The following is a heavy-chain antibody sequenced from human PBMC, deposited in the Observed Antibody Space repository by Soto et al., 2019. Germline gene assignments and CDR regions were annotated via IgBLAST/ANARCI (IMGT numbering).Heavy chain of an antibody. V-gene: IGHV4-34*01. D-gene: IGHD6-13*01. Sequence: SETLSLTCAVYGGSFSGFYWSWIRQPPGKGLEWIGEINHSGSINYNASLKSRLTISVDTSKNQFSLKLTSVTAADTAVYFCARGRTGYSSSWYVDWGQGTLVTVSS. J-gene: IGHJ4*02. CDR2: INHSGSI. CDR3: ARGRTGYSSSWYVD. CDR1: GGSFSGFY.